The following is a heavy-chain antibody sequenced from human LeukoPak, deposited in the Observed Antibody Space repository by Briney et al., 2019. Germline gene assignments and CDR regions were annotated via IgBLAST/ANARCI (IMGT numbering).Heavy chain of an antibody. CDR3: ARVRRTAVSRYSGYYYYYGMDV. J-gene: IGHJ6*02. V-gene: IGHV4-34*01. CDR2: INHSGST. CDR1: GGSFSGYY. Sequence: SETLSLTCAVYGGSFSGYYWSWIRQPPGKGLEWIGEINHSGSTNYNPSLKSRVTISVDTSKNQFSLRLSSVTAADTAVYYCARVRRTAVSRYSGYYYYYGMDVWGQGTTVTVSS. D-gene: IGHD1-26*01.